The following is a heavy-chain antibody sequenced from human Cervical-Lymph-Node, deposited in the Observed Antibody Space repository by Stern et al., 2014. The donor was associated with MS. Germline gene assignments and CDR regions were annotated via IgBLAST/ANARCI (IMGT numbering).Heavy chain of an antibody. CDR1: GGSISSGGYY. V-gene: IGHV4-31*03. D-gene: IGHD5-12*01. CDR2: IYYSGST. J-gene: IGHJ6*02. Sequence: QLQLQESGPGLVKPSPTLSLTCTVSGGSISSGGYYWSWIRQHPGKGLEWIGYIYYSGSTYYNPSLKSRVTISVDTSKNQFSLKLSSVTAADTAVYYCARGSRGYSDHYYYYGMDVWGQGTTVTVSS. CDR3: ARGSRGYSDHYYYYGMDV.